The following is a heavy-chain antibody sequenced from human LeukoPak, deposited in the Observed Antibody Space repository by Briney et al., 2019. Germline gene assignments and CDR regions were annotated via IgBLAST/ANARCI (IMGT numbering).Heavy chain of an antibody. CDR3: AREMNSAHAFDI. J-gene: IGHJ3*02. V-gene: IGHV1-69*13. D-gene: IGHD1/OR15-1a*01. Sequence: SVEDSRKASGGTFSSYAISWVRQAPGQGLEWMGGIIPIFGTANYAQKFQGRVTITADESTSTAYRELSSLRSEDTAVYYCAREMNSAHAFDIWGQGTMVTVSS. CDR1: GGTFSSYA. CDR2: IIPIFGTA.